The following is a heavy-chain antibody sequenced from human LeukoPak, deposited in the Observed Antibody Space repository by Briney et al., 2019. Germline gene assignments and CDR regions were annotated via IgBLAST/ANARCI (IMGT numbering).Heavy chain of an antibody. CDR1: GITFSSHA. CDR2: ISGSGGHT. V-gene: IGHV3-23*01. CDR3: AKGGAATMRDGYNYYYYYMEV. Sequence: GGSLRLPCAASGITFSSHAMSWVRQAPGKGLGWVSLISGSGGHTYYGDSVKGRFTISRDNSTNRLYLQMNSLRPEDTAVYYCAKGGAATMRDGYNYYYYYMEVWGRGTTVTVSS. D-gene: IGHD5-24*01. J-gene: IGHJ6*03.